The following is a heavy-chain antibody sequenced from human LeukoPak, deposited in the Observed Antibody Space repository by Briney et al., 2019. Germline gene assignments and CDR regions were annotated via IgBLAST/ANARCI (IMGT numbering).Heavy chain of an antibody. V-gene: IGHV2-70*01. J-gene: IGHJ3*02. D-gene: IGHD6-19*01. Sequence: SGPPLFNPTAALTLTCTFSGFSLRTSGMCGSWIRQPPAKALQWLSPNDWDDDKYYSTSLETRLTISKDTSKNQVVLTMTKMDPVDTATYYCARMTAGYSSGWFAFDIWGQGTMVTVSS. CDR1: GFSLRTSGMC. CDR2: NDWDDDK. CDR3: ARMTAGYSSGWFAFDI.